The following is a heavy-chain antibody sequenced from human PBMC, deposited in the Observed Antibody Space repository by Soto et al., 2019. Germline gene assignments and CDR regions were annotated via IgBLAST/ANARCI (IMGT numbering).Heavy chain of an antibody. Sequence: GGSLRLSCAASGFTFSNAWMSWVRQAPGKGLEWVGRIKSKTDGGTTDYAAPVKGRFTISRDDSKNTLYLQMNSLKTEDTAVYYCTTDQNYDILTGYYISSGVRFDYWGQGTLVTVSS. D-gene: IGHD3-9*01. CDR1: GFTFSNAW. V-gene: IGHV3-15*01. CDR2: IKSKTDGGTT. J-gene: IGHJ4*02. CDR3: TTDQNYDILTGYYISSGVRFDY.